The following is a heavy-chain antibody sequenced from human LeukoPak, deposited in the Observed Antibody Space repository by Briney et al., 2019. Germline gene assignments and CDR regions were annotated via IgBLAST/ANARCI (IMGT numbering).Heavy chain of an antibody. V-gene: IGHV3-30*02. CDR2: IRYDGSNK. Sequence: EGSLRLSCAASGFTFSSYGMHWVRQAPGKGLECVAFIRYDGSNKYYADSVKGRFTISRDNSKNTLYLQMNSLRAEDTAVYYCANGGSSSSMVAYWGQGTLVTHSS. CDR3: ANGGSSSSMVAY. J-gene: IGHJ4*02. CDR1: GFTFSSYG. D-gene: IGHD6-6*01.